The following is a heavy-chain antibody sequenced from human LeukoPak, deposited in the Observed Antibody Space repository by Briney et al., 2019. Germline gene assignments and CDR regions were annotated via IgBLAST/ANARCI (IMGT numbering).Heavy chain of an antibody. CDR2: IWYDGSEK. V-gene: IGHV3-30*02. Sequence: GGSLRLSCAASGFTFSSYGIHWVRQAPGKGLEWVAVIWYDGSEKYYADSVKGRFTISRDNSKNTLHLQMNSLRAEDTALYYCAKDAYFLSGYYNYWGQGTLVTVSS. CDR1: GFTFSSYG. J-gene: IGHJ4*02. CDR3: AKDAYFLSGYYNY. D-gene: IGHD3-3*01.